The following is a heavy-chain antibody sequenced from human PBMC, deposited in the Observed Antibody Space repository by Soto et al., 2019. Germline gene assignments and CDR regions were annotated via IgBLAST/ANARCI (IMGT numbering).Heavy chain of an antibody. D-gene: IGHD3-22*01. CDR2: ISYSGST. J-gene: IGHJ5*02. Sequence: QVQLQESGPGLVKPSETLSLTCTVSGGSISSYYWSWIRQPPGKGLEWIGYISYSGSTNYNPSLKSRVTITVDTSKNQFPLHRSYVTAAHAAVYYCAIGRDYYDSSGYYYHWGQGTLVTVYS. CDR1: GGSISSYY. CDR3: AIGRDYYDSSGYYYH. V-gene: IGHV4-59*01.